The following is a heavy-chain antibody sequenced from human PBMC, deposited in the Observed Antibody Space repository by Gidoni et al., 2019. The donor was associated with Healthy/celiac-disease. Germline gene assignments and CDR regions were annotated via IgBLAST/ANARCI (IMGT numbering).Heavy chain of an antibody. V-gene: IGHV3-30*02. CDR1: GFTFSSYG. J-gene: IGHJ3*02. CDR3: AKLAIAAAGGHAFDI. D-gene: IGHD6-13*01. Sequence: QVQLVESGGGVVQPGGSLRLSCAASGFTFSSYGMHWVRQAPGKGLEWVAFIRYDGSNKYYADSVKGRFTISRDNSKNTLYLQMNSLRAEDTAVYYCAKLAIAAAGGHAFDIWGQGTMVTVSS. CDR2: IRYDGSNK.